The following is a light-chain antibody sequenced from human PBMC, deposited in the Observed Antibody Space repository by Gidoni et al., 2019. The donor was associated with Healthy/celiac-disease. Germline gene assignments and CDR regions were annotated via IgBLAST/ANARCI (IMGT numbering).Light chain of an antibody. CDR3: QQLNSYPT. V-gene: IGKV1-9*01. CDR1: QGISSY. Sequence: IQLTQSPSSLSASVGDSVTITCRASQGISSYLAWYQQKPGKAPKLLIYAASTLQSGVPSRFSGSGSGTDFTLTISSLQPEDFATYYCQQLNSYPTFGQXTKVEIK. CDR2: AAS. J-gene: IGKJ1*01.